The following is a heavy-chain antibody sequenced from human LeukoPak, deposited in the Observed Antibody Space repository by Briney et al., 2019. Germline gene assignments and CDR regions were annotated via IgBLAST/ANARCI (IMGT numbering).Heavy chain of an antibody. CDR3: ARGRKRITMIVVAKYFDY. D-gene: IGHD3-22*01. CDR1: GGSFSGYY. V-gene: IGHV4-34*01. J-gene: IGHJ4*02. CDR2: INQSGST. Sequence: NPSETLSLTCAVYGGSFSGYYWGWIRQPPGKGLEWIGEINQSGSTNYNPSLKSRVTISVDTSKNQFSLKLSSVTAADTAVYYCARGRKRITMIVVAKYFDYWGQGTLVTVSS.